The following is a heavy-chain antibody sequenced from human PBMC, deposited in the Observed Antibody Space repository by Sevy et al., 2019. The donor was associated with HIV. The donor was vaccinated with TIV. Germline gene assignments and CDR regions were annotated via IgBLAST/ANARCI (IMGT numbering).Heavy chain of an antibody. CDR1: GFTFSSYE. CDR2: ISSSGSTI. CDR3: ARDSTAGTCDY. D-gene: IGHD1-26*01. V-gene: IGHV3-48*03. Sequence: GGSLRLSCAASGFTFSSYEMNWVRQAPGKGLEWVSYISSSGSTIYYADSVKGRFTSSRDNAKNSLYLQMNSLRAEDTGVYYCARDSTAGTCDYWGPGTLVTVSS. J-gene: IGHJ4*02.